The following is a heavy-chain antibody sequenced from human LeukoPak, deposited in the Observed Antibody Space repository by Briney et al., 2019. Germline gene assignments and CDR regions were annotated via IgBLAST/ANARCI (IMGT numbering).Heavy chain of an antibody. D-gene: IGHD6-19*01. J-gene: IGHJ4*02. V-gene: IGHV3-9*01. CDR3: AKDKAAVAGTFDY. CDR2: ISWNSGSI. CDR1: GFTFDVYA. Sequence: GGSLRLSCAASGFTFDVYAMHWVRQAPGRGREWVSGISWNSGSIGYADSVKGRFTISRDNAKNSLYLQMNSLRAEDTALYYCAKDKAAVAGTFDYWGQGTLVTVSS.